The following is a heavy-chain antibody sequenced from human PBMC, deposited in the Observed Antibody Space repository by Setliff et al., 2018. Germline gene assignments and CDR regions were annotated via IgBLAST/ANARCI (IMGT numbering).Heavy chain of an antibody. Sequence: PSETLSLTCTVSGGSISSGDYYWSWIRQPPGKGLEWIGYIYSSGSTYYNPSLKSRVSMSVDTSKNQFSLKLGSVTAADTAVYYCARESRYYYDNLGTLDYWGQGTLVTVSS. V-gene: IGHV4-30-4*08. D-gene: IGHD3-22*01. J-gene: IGHJ4*02. CDR3: ARESRYYYDNLGTLDY. CDR1: GGSISSGDYY. CDR2: IYSSGST.